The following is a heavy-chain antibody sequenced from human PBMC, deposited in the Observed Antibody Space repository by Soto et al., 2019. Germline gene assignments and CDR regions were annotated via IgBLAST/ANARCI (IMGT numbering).Heavy chain of an antibody. J-gene: IGHJ6*02. D-gene: IGHD3-16*01. CDR1: GYSFTRYG. CDR3: ARMGDVPYYYSGLDV. Sequence: QVQLVQSGAEVKKPGASVKVSCKASGYSFTRYGISWVRQAPGQGLEWMGWISGYNANTNYPENLQGRVTMTTDTSTSTAYMEVRNLISDDTAVYYCARMGDVPYYYSGLDVWGQGTTVTGSS. V-gene: IGHV1-18*01. CDR2: ISGYNANT.